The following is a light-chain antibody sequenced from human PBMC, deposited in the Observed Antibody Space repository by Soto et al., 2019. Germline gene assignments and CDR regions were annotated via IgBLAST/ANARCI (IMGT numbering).Light chain of an antibody. V-gene: IGKV3-15*01. Sequence: IVMTQSPATLSVSPGERATLSCRAGQTIYSNVAWYQQRPGQAPRLLIYRASTRATGVPARFSGSGSGTEFTLTISSLQSEDFALYYCQPYQNLSTFGQGTKVEIK. CDR3: QPYQNLST. CDR1: QTIYSN. J-gene: IGKJ1*01. CDR2: RAS.